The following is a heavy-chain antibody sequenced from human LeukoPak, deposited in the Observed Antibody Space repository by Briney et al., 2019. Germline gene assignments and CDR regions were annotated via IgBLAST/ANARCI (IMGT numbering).Heavy chain of an antibody. CDR2: ISGSGGST. Sequence: GGSLRLSCAAPGFTFSSYAMSWVRQVPGKGLEWVSAISGSGGSTYYADSVKGRFTISRDNSKNTLYLQMNSLRAEDTAVYYCAKDSGDYYDSSGYYYLDYWGQGTLVTLSS. V-gene: IGHV3-23*01. CDR1: GFTFSSYA. CDR3: AKDSGDYYDSSGYYYLDY. D-gene: IGHD3-22*01. J-gene: IGHJ4*02.